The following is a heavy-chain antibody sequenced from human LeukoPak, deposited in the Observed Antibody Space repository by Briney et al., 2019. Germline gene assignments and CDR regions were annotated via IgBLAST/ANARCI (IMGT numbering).Heavy chain of an antibody. D-gene: IGHD6-13*01. CDR2: ISVNGGAM. Sequence: GGSLRLSCTASGFTFSGYEMSWVRQAPGKGLEWMSYISVNGGAMHYADSVRGRFTTSRDDAKNSLYLHMNSLRVEDTAIYYCARKTDRLGAVGRDRYFDLWGRGTLITVSS. CDR1: GFTFSGYE. V-gene: IGHV3-48*03. J-gene: IGHJ2*01. CDR3: ARKTDRLGAVGRDRYFDL.